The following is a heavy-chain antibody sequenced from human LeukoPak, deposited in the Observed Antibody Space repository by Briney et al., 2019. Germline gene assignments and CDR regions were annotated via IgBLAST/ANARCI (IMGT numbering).Heavy chain of an antibody. Sequence: GGSLRLSCAASGFTFTGYWMAWVRQAPGKGLEWVANIKQDASEKNYVDSVKGRFTISRDNAKNSLYLQMNSLSAEDTAVYYCARGEGTAYWGQGTLVTVSS. V-gene: IGHV3-7*04. J-gene: IGHJ4*02. D-gene: IGHD1-1*01. CDR1: GFTFTGYW. CDR2: IKQDASEK. CDR3: ARGEGTAY.